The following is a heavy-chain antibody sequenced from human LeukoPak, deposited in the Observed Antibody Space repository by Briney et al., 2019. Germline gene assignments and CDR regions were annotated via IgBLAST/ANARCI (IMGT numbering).Heavy chain of an antibody. D-gene: IGHD3-22*01. CDR2: ISAYNGNT. CDR1: GYTFTSYG. J-gene: IGHJ4*02. Sequence: ASVKVSCKASGYTFTSYGIGWVRQAPGQGLEWMGWISAYNGNTNYAQKVQGRVTMTTDTSTSIAYMELRSLRSDDAAVYYCARLGYYYDSSGYYPPFDYWGQGTLVTVSS. V-gene: IGHV1-18*01. CDR3: ARLGYYYDSSGYYPPFDY.